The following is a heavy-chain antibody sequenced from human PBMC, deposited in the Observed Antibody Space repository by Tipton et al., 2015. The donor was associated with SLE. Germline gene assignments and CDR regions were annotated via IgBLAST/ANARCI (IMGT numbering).Heavy chain of an antibody. D-gene: IGHD6-13*01. V-gene: IGHV4-34*01. J-gene: IGHJ4*02. CDR2: INHSRNT. Sequence: TLSLTCAVYGGGFSRYYWDWIPPPPGKGLGGNGEINHSRNTNYHPSLKNRVTISVDTSKNQFSLKLSSVTAADTAVYYCARVGLAAPGDYWGQGTLVTVSS. CDR1: GGGFSRYY. CDR3: ARVGLAAPGDY.